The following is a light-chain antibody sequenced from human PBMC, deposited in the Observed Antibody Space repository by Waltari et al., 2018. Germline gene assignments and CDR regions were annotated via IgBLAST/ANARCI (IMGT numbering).Light chain of an antibody. CDR3: QHYGDSLFT. J-gene: IGKJ5*01. CDR2: GAS. Sequence: EVVFTQSPGSLSLSPGERATLSCMARKRVSSAELAWYQQKAGQPPRLLIYGASSRATGTPDRFSGTGSGTDFTLTISRLEPEDVAVFYCQHYGDSLFTFGQGTRLEIK. CDR1: KRVSSAE. V-gene: IGKV3-20*01.